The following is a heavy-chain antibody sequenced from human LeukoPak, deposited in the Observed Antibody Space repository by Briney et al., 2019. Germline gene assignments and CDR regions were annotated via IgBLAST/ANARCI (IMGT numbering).Heavy chain of an antibody. CDR1: GFTFGVYY. J-gene: IGHJ4*02. CDR2: ISPTGNII. Sequence: GGSLRLSCAASGFTFGVYYMTWIRQAPGRGLEPLSFISPTGNIIKYADSVTGRFTIFRDNAKSSMYLEMNSLRAEDTAVYSCAREHWAAPDHWGQGTLVTVSP. CDR3: AREHWAAPDH. V-gene: IGHV3-11*01. D-gene: IGHD3-16*01.